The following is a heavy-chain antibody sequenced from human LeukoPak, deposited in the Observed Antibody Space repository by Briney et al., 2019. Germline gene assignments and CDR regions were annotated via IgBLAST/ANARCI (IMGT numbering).Heavy chain of an antibody. Sequence: GESLKISCKGSGYSFTGYWIGWVRQMPGKGLEWMGIIYPGDSDTRYSPSFQGQVTISADKSISTAYLQWSSLKASDTAMYYCASGIAYYYDSSGYCPFDYWGQGTLVTVSS. CDR3: ASGIAYYYDSSGYCPFDY. J-gene: IGHJ4*02. D-gene: IGHD3-22*01. V-gene: IGHV5-51*01. CDR2: IYPGDSDT. CDR1: GYSFTGYW.